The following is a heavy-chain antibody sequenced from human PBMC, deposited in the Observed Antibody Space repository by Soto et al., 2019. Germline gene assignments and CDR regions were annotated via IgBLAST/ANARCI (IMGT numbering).Heavy chain of an antibody. CDR3: ARGPTVVGGYYLEGNWFDP. CDR2: IYYSGST. V-gene: IGHV4-31*03. CDR1: GGSISSGGYY. J-gene: IGHJ5*02. D-gene: IGHD3-22*01. Sequence: SGTLSLTCTVSGGSISSGGYYWSWIRQHPGKGLEWIGYIYYSGSTYYNPSLKSRVTISVDTSKNQFSLKLSSVTAADTAVYYCARGPTVVGGYYLEGNWFDPWGQGTLVTVSS.